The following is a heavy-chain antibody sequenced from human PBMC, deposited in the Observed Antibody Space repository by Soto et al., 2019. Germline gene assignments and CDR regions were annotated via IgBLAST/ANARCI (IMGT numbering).Heavy chain of an antibody. CDR1: GYTFTDYY. V-gene: IGHV1-2*02. D-gene: IGHD2-2*01. J-gene: IGHJ5*02. CDR3: AREAGYPKYCSSTSCHSFDP. Sequence: ASVKVSCKASGYTFTDYYMHWVRQAPGQGLEWMGWINPNSGGTNYAQKFQGRVTMTRDTSISTAYMELSRLRSDDTAVYYCAREAGYPKYCSSTSCHSFDPWGQGTLVTVSS. CDR2: INPNSGGT.